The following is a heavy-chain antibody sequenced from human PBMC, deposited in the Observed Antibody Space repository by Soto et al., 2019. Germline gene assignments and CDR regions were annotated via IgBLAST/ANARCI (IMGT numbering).Heavy chain of an antibody. CDR2: ISCCGGST. CDR3: AKADGEQWLLPHLDK. J-gene: IGHJ4*02. V-gene: IGHV3-23*01. D-gene: IGHD6-19*01. CDR1: GFNFKKFA. Sequence: EVQLLESGGGVVQPGGSLRLSCVASGFNFKKFAISWVRQAPGEGLEWVSGISCCGGSTSYADSVKGRFSIARDDSTNTLSLQMNNLRVEDTAQYYGAKADGEQWLLPHLDKWGQGTLVTVS.